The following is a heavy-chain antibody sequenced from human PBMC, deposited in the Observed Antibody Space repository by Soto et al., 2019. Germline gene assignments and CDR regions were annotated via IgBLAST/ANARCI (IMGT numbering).Heavy chain of an antibody. D-gene: IGHD3-9*01. CDR3: AREDYDILTGQGGFDP. V-gene: IGHV3-74*01. Sequence: GGSLRLSCAASGFTFSSYWMHWVRQAPGKGLVWVSRINSDGSSTSYADSVKGRFTISRGNAKNTLYLQMNSLRAEDTAVYYCAREDYDILTGQGGFDPWGQGTLVTVSS. CDR2: INSDGSST. J-gene: IGHJ5*02. CDR1: GFTFSSYW.